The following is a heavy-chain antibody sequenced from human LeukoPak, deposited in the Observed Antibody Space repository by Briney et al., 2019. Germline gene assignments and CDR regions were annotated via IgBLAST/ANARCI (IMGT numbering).Heavy chain of an antibody. D-gene: IGHD2-15*01. V-gene: IGHV3-30*18. Sequence: GRSLRLSCAASGFTFSSYGMHWVRQAPGKGLEWVAVISYDGSNKYYADSVKGRFTISRDNSKNTLYLQMNSLRAEDTAVYYCAKDIWSCSGGSCYSAIDHWGQGTLVTVSS. CDR3: AKDIWSCSGGSCYSAIDH. CDR2: ISYDGSNK. J-gene: IGHJ4*02. CDR1: GFTFSSYG.